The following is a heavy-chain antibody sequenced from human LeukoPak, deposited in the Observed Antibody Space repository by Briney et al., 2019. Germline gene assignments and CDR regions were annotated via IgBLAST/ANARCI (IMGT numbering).Heavy chain of an antibody. CDR1: GFTFGDYW. D-gene: IGHD3-3*01. CDR3: ARATIFGVVTALGPLDS. CDR2: IKSDGSET. Sequence: PGGSLRLSCAASGFTFGDYWMTWVRQAPGRGLECVAEIKSDGSETYHVDSVEGRFTISRDNAKNSLYLQMNSLRAEDTAVYYCARATIFGVVTALGPLDSWGQGTLVTVSS. V-gene: IGHV3-7*01. J-gene: IGHJ4*02.